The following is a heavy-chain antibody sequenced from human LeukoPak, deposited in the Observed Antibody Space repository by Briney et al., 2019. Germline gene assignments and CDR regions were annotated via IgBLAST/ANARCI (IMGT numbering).Heavy chain of an antibody. Sequence: SETLSLACAVYGGSFSGYYWSWIRQPPGKGLEWIGEINHSGSTNYNPSLKSRVTISVDTSKNQFSLKLSSVTAADTAVYYCARLLVGYNYYFDYWGQGTLVTVSS. V-gene: IGHV4-34*01. CDR2: INHSGST. CDR1: GGSFSGYY. J-gene: IGHJ4*02. CDR3: ARLLVGYNYYFDY. D-gene: IGHD5-24*01.